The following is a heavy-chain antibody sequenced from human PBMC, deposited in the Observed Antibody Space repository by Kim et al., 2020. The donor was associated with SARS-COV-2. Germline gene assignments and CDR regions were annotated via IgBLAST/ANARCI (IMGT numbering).Heavy chain of an antibody. CDR2: ISSSSSYI. CDR3: ARSSPVGATKFNAFDI. J-gene: IGHJ3*02. CDR1: GFTFSSYS. Sequence: GGSLRLSCAASGFTFSSYSMNWVRQAPGKGLEWVSSISSSSSYIYYADSVKGRFTISRDNAKNSLYLQMNSLRAEDTAVYYCARSSPVGATKFNAFDIWGQGTMVTVSS. V-gene: IGHV3-21*01. D-gene: IGHD1-26*01.